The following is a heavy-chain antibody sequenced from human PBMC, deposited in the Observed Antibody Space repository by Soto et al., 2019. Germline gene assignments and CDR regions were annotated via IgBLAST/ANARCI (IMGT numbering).Heavy chain of an antibody. D-gene: IGHD3-10*01. CDR2: ISYDGSDT. V-gene: IGHV3-33*01. Sequence: QEQLVQSGGGVVQPGRSLRLSCAASGFKFNSYGMHWVRQAPGKGLEWVAVISYDGSDTSYGDSVKGRFTISRGNSKNTLHLQMSSLRLDDTAVYYCARDRFGGTEGTNWLDPWGQGSLVTVSS. CDR3: ARDRFGGTEGTNWLDP. J-gene: IGHJ5*02. CDR1: GFKFNSYG.